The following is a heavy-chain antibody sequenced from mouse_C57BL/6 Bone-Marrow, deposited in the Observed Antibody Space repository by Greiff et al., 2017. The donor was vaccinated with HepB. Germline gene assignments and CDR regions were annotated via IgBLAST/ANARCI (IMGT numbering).Heavy chain of an antibody. J-gene: IGHJ1*03. CDR1: GFTFSSYA. D-gene: IGHD1-1*01. CDR2: ISSGGDYI. Sequence: EVKLVESGEGLVKPGGSLKLSCAASGFTFSSYAMSWVRQTPEKRLEWVAYISSGGDYIYYADTVKGRFTISRDNARNTLYLQMSSLKSEDTAMYYCTRDGYGSSSYWYFDVWGTGTTVTVSS. CDR3: TRDGYGSSSYWYFDV. V-gene: IGHV5-9-1*02.